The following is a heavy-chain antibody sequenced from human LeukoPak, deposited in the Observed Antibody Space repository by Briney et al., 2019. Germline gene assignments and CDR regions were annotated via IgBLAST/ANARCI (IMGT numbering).Heavy chain of an antibody. CDR1: GFTFSSYA. CDR3: AREVRAYGGYSQSDY. D-gene: IGHD5-12*01. J-gene: IGHJ4*02. Sequence: GRSLRLSCAASGFTFSSYAMHWVRQAPGKGLEWVAVISYDGSNKYYADSVKGRFTISRDNSKNTLYLQMNSLRAEDTAVYYCAREVRAYGGYSQSDYWGQGTLVTVSS. CDR2: ISYDGSNK. V-gene: IGHV3-30*04.